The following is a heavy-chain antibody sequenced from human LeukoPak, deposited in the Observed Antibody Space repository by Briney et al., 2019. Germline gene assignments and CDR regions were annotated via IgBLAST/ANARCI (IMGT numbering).Heavy chain of an antibody. D-gene: IGHD4-11*01. CDR2: ISSSGTTI. V-gene: IGHV3-48*03. Sequence: PGGSLRLSCAASGFTFSSYEMNWVRQPPGKGLEWVSYISSSGTTIYYADSVKGRFTISRDNAKNSLYLQMNSLRAEDTAVYYCARGAWHGYSNLRSFKQDNWFDPWGQGTLVTVSS. J-gene: IGHJ5*02. CDR3: ARGAWHGYSNLRSFKQDNWFDP. CDR1: GFTFSSYE.